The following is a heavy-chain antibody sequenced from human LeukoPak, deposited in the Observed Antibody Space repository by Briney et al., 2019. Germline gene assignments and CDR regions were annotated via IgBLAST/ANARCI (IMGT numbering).Heavy chain of an antibody. CDR2: ISGDT. V-gene: IGHV3-43*02. CDR3: ASQTKYYYGSGSYWGAFDI. D-gene: IGHD3-10*01. J-gene: IGHJ3*02. CDR1: GFTSDGHA. Sequence: GGSLRLSCAASGFTSDGHAMHWVRQAPGKGLEWVSLISGDTYYADSVKGRFTISRNNSKNSLYLQMTSLRTDDTALYYCASQTKYYYGSGSYWGAFDIWGQGTMVTVSS.